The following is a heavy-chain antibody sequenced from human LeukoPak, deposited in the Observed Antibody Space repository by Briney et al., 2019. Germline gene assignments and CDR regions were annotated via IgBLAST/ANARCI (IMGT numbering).Heavy chain of an antibody. CDR1: GGSISSGDYY. Sequence: SETLSLTCTVSGGSISSGDYYWSWIRQHPGKGLEWIGYIYYSGSTYYNPSLKSRVTISIDTSKNQFSLKLSSVTAADTAVYYCAREKGYCSGGSCYPDVWGQGTTVTVSS. V-gene: IGHV4-31*03. CDR2: IYYSGST. J-gene: IGHJ6*02. D-gene: IGHD2-15*01. CDR3: AREKGYCSGGSCYPDV.